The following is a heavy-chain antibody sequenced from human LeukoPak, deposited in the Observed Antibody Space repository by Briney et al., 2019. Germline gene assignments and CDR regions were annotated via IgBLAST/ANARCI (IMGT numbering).Heavy chain of an antibody. J-gene: IGHJ4*02. CDR2: INPNSGGT. D-gene: IGHD2-21*02. Sequence: ASVKVSCKASGYTFTGYYMHWVRQAPGQGLEWMGWINPNSGGTNYAQKFQGWVTMTRDTSISTAYMELGRLRSDDTAVYYCARGSIVVVTALDYWGQGTLVTVSS. CDR1: GYTFTGYY. V-gene: IGHV1-2*04. CDR3: ARGSIVVVTALDY.